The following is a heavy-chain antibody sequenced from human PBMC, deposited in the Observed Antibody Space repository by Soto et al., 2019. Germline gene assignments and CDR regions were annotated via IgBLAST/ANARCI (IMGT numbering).Heavy chain of an antibody. Sequence: SETLSLTCTVSGGSIDSPGYFWSWIRQHPGKGLEWIGYIYHTGSTHYNPSLQSRVSISVDTSKNQFSLRLSSVTAAETAVYYCARVHFGLDVWGPGATVTVSS. CDR3: ARVHFGLDV. V-gene: IGHV4-31*03. CDR2: IYHTGST. J-gene: IGHJ6*02. CDR1: GGSIDSPGYF.